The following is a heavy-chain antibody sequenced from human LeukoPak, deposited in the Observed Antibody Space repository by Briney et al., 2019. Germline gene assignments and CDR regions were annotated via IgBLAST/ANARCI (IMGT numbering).Heavy chain of an antibody. Sequence: GGSLRLSCAASGFTVSSNYMSWVSQAPGKGLEWVANIKQDGSEKYYVDSVKGRFTISRDNAKNSLYLQMNSLRAEDTAVYYCARDYYNYYYGMDVWGQGTTVTVSS. CDR3: ARDYYNYYYGMDV. V-gene: IGHV3-7*01. CDR1: GFTVSSNY. J-gene: IGHJ6*02. CDR2: IKQDGSEK.